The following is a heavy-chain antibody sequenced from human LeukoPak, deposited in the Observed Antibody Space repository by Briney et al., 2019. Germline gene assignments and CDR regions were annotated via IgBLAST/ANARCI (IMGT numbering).Heavy chain of an antibody. J-gene: IGHJ4*02. V-gene: IGHV1-46*01. CDR1: GYTFTSYY. D-gene: IGHD2-2*01. Sequence: ASVKVSCKASGYTFTSYYMQWVRQAPGQGLEWMGIINPSGGSTSYAQKFQGKVSMTRDTSTTTVYMELSSLKSEDTAVYYCARYCSSTSCYGSGNYFDYWGQGTLVTVSS. CDR2: INPSGGST. CDR3: ARYCSSTSCYGSGNYFDY.